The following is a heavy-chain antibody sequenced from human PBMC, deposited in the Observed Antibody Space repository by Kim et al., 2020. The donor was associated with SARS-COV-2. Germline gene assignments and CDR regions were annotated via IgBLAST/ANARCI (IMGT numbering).Heavy chain of an antibody. D-gene: IGHD6-13*01. V-gene: IGHV3-7*03. J-gene: IGHJ6*02. CDR3: ATEVLIAAEEGMDV. Sequence: GGSLRLSCAASGFTFSSYWMSWVRQAPGKGLEWVANIKQDGSEKYYVDSVKGRFTISRDNAKNSLYLQMNSLRAEDTAVYYCATEVLIAAEEGMDVWGQGTTGTVSS. CDR1: GFTFSSYW. CDR2: IKQDGSEK.